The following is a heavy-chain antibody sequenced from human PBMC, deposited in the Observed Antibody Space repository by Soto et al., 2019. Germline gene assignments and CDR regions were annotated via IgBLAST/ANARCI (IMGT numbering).Heavy chain of an antibody. J-gene: IGHJ4*01. V-gene: IGHV3-30*14. CDR3: ARGARPDGSGSFLCCY. Sequence: GRSLRLSXAAAGFPFSSYALHWVRQAPGKRLEWVPVISFHGINNYYADSVRARFTISRDNSKNTLYLHMNSLRVYDKAVYYCARGARPDGSGSFLCCYWGQGTLVAVSS. CDR2: ISFHGINN. D-gene: IGHD6-19*01. CDR1: GFPFSSYA.